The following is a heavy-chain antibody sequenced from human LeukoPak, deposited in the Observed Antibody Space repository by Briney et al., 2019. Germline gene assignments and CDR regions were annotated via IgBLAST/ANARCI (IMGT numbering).Heavy chain of an antibody. Sequence: GESLRLSCAASGFTFSSYSMNWVRQAPGKGLEWVSSISSSSSYIYYADSVKGRFTIYRDNAKSSLYLQMNCLRAEDTAVYYCARDFLVIAAAGTGFDYWGQGTLVTVSS. V-gene: IGHV3-21*01. D-gene: IGHD6-13*01. CDR1: GFTFSSYS. J-gene: IGHJ4*02. CDR3: ARDFLVIAAAGTGFDY. CDR2: ISSSSSYI.